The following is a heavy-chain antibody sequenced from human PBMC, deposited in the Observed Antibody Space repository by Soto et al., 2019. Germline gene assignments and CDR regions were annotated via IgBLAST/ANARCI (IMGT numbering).Heavy chain of an antibody. CDR2: IYKSATT. D-gene: IGHD2-15*01. CDR1: GDSISTVDYL. Sequence: ASETLSLTCSVSGDSISTVDYLWAWIRQPPGQALEYIGYIYKSATTYYNPSFEGRVAISLDTSKSHFSLNVTSVTAADTAVYFCARGRYCLTGRCFPNWFDSWGQGTLVTVSS. J-gene: IGHJ5*01. V-gene: IGHV4-30-4*01. CDR3: ARGRYCLTGRCFPNWFDS.